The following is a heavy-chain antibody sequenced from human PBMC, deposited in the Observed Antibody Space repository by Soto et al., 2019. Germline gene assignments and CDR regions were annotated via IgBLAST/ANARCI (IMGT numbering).Heavy chain of an antibody. V-gene: IGHV3-11*01. CDR3: ARVSSSSLFDY. CDR2: IGSRGSPI. J-gene: IGHJ4*02. Sequence: VHLVDSGGSLVKPGGSLRLSCAASGFTFNDYFMTWIRQAPGKGLEWVSYIGSRGSPIYYVDSVKGRFTISRDNAKDSLYLHMNSLRAEDTAVYYCARVSSSSLFDYWGQGTLVTVSS. D-gene: IGHD6-6*01. CDR1: GFTFNDYF.